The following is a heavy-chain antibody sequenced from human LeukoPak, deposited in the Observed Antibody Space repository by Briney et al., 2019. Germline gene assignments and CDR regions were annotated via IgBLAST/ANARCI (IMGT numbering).Heavy chain of an antibody. J-gene: IGHJ4*02. CDR2: ISAYNGNT. V-gene: IGHV1-18*04. Sequence: ASVKVSCKASGYTFTGYYMHWVRQAPGQGLEWMGWISAYNGNTNYAQKLQGRVTMTTDTSTSTAYMELRSLRSDDTAVYYCARGPYSSGWYRVSEYFDYWGQGTLVTVSS. CDR1: GYTFTGYY. CDR3: ARGPYSSGWYRVSEYFDY. D-gene: IGHD6-19*01.